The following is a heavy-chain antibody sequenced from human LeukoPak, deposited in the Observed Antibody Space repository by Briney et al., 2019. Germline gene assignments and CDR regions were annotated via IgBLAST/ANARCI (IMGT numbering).Heavy chain of an antibody. CDR2: IYHSGST. D-gene: IGHD2-2*01. CDR1: GYSISSGYY. J-gene: IGHJ6*04. CDR3: ARGLQYIVVVPAAHGMDV. V-gene: IGHV4-38-2*01. Sequence: SETLSLTCAVSGYSISSGYYWGWIRQPPGKGLEWIGSIYHSGSTYYNPSLKSRVTISVDTSKNQFSLKLSSVTAADTAVYYRARGLQYIVVVPAAHGMDVWGKGTTVTVSS.